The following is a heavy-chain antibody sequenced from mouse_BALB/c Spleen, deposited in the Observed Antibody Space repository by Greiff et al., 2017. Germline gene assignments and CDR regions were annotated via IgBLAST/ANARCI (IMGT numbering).Heavy chain of an antibody. D-gene: IGHD2-1*01. CDR3: ARDGNYPFAY. Sequence: VQLQQSGAELVKPGTSEKLSCKPSGYNFTSYWINWVKLRPGQGLEWIGDIYPGSGSTNYNEKFKSKATLTVDTSSSTAYMQLSSLASEDSALYYCARDGNYPFAYWGQGTLVTVSA. J-gene: IGHJ3*01. CDR1: GYNFTSYW. V-gene: IGHV1-55*01. CDR2: IYPGSGST.